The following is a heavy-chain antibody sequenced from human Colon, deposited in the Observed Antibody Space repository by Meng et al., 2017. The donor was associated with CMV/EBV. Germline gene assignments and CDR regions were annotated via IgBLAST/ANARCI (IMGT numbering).Heavy chain of an antibody. D-gene: IGHD4-11*01. J-gene: IGHJ4*02. CDR2: ISASGYYI. CDR3: ARAPTARYYFDH. CDR1: GFSITGYA. V-gene: IGHV3-23*01. Sequence: CAAPGFSITGYAVDWVRQAPGKGLEWVSVISASGYYIFHAESVKGRFTVGRDISKNTVYLQADSLRAEDTAVYFCARAPTARYYFDHWGQGSLVTVSS.